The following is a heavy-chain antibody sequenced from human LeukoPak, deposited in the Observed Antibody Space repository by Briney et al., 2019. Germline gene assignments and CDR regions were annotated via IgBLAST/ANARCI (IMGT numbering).Heavy chain of an antibody. CDR1: GFSFGSHP. Sequence: GGSLRLSCAASGFSFGSHPMNWLRQAPGKGLEWVSGITGSGDYTYYIDSVQGRFTISRDNSKNMLFLQMNSVRAEDTAVYYCARRVMAARLYYFDYWGRGILVTVSS. CDR3: ARRVMAARLYYFDY. CDR2: ITGSGDYT. J-gene: IGHJ4*02. D-gene: IGHD2-21*01. V-gene: IGHV3-23*01.